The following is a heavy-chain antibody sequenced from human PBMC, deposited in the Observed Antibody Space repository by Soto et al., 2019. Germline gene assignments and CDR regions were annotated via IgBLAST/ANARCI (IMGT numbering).Heavy chain of an antibody. CDR1: SGSINSFY. Sequence: ETLSRTGPVSSGSINSFYWAWMRQPAGKGLEWIGRIHSSGTTNYNPSLSSRVTMSVDPSKNQFSLRLTSVTAADTAVYYCARDRIIGTSYSDYWGQGILVTVYS. V-gene: IGHV4-4*07. CDR2: IHSSGTT. J-gene: IGHJ4*02. CDR3: ARDRIIGTSYSDY. D-gene: IGHD1-7*01.